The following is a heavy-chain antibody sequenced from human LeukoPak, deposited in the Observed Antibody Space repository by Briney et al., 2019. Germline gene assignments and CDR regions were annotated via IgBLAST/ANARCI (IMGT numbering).Heavy chain of an antibody. Sequence: SVKVSCKASGGTFSSYAISWVRQAPGQGLEWMGGIIPIFGTANYAQKFQGRVTITADESTSTAYMELSSLRSEDTAVYYCARGGSISYGFLMDWGQGTLVTVSS. D-gene: IGHD5-18*01. J-gene: IGHJ4*02. CDR3: ARGGSISYGFLMD. CDR2: IIPIFGTA. V-gene: IGHV1-69*13. CDR1: GGTFSSYA.